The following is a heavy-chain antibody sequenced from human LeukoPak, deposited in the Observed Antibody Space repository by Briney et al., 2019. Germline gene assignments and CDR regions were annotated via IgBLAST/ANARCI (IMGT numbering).Heavy chain of an antibody. V-gene: IGHV3-21*01. CDR2: ISSSSSYI. CDR3: ARDRTMTTVPLNAFDI. D-gene: IGHD4-17*01. CDR1: GFTFSSYS. Sequence: PGGSLRLSCAASGFTFSSYSMNWVRQAPGKGLEWVSSISSSSSYIYYADSVKGRFTISRDNAKNSLYLQMNSLRAEDTAVYYCARDRTMTTVPLNAFDIWGQGTMVTVSS. J-gene: IGHJ3*02.